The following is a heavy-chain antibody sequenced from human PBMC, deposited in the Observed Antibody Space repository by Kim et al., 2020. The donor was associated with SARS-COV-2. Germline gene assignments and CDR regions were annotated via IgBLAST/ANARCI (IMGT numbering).Heavy chain of an antibody. Sequence: YSAAAVKGRFAISRDNSKNTLYLQMNSLRAEDTAIYYCAKVEWLQYFQHWGQGTLVTVSS. V-gene: IGHV3-23*01. CDR3: AKVEWLQYFQH. J-gene: IGHJ1*01. D-gene: IGHD3-3*01.